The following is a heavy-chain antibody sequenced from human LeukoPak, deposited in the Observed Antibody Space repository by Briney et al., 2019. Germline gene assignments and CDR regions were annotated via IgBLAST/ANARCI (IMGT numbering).Heavy chain of an antibody. J-gene: IGHJ6*03. CDR1: GYTFTGYY. CDR3: ARAGVVPAAEYHYHYMDV. CDR2: ISPNSGDT. V-gene: IGHV1-2*02. Sequence: ASVKVSCKTSGYTFTGYYMHWVRRAPGQGLEWMGWISPNSGDTEYAQKFQGRVTMTRDTSTSTAYMELRRLRSDDTAVYYCARAGVVPAAEYHYHYMDVWGKGTTVTVSS. D-gene: IGHD2-2*01.